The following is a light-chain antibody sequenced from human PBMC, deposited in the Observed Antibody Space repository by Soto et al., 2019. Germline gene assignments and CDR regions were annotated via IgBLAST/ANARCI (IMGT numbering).Light chain of an antibody. CDR3: QSYDSSDRGI. V-gene: IGLV6-57*04. CDR2: ENY. Sequence: NFMLTQPHSVSESPGKTVTISCTRSSGSIASNYVQWYQQRPGSAPTTVISENYQRPSRVPDRFSGSIDSSSNSASLIISGLETEDEADYYCQSYDSSDRGIFGGGTKLTVL. CDR1: SGSIASNY. J-gene: IGLJ2*01.